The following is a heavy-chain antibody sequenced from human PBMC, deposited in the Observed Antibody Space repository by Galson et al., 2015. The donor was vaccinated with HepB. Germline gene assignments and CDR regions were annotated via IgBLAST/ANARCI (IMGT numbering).Heavy chain of an antibody. Sequence: SVKVSCKASGYTFTSYAMHWVRQAPGQRLEWMGWINAGNGNTKYSQKFQGRVTITRDTSASTAYMELSSLRSEDTAVYYCARALYEVRGVIGWFDPWGQGTLVTVSS. CDR2: INAGNGNT. D-gene: IGHD3-10*01. J-gene: IGHJ5*02. CDR1: GYTFTSYA. V-gene: IGHV1-3*01. CDR3: ARALYEVRGVIGWFDP.